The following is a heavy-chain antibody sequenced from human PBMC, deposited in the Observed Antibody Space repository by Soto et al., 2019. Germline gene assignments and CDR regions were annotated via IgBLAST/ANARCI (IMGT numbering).Heavy chain of an antibody. J-gene: IGHJ6*02. Sequence: GESLKISCKGSGYSFTSYWISWVRQMPGKGLEWMRRIDPSDSYTNYSPSFQGPVTISADKSISTAYLQWSSLTASDTDMYYCESLNSGSYNYYSYYDGMDVWGQGTTVTVSS. D-gene: IGHD1-26*01. CDR2: IDPSDSYT. V-gene: IGHV5-10-1*01. CDR3: ESLNSGSYNYYSYYDGMDV. CDR1: GYSFTSYW.